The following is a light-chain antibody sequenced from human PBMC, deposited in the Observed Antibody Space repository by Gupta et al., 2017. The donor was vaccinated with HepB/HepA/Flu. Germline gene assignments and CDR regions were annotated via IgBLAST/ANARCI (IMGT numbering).Light chain of an antibody. V-gene: IGKV4-1*01. J-gene: IGKJ2*01. CDR2: WAS. CDR1: PSVLYSSNNKNY. Sequence: EIVMTQSPDSLAVSLGERATINCKSSPSVLYSSNNKNYLAWYQQKPGQPPKLLIYWASTRESGVPDRFSGSGSGTDFTLTISSLQAEDVAVYYCQQDDSTPYTFGQGTKMDIK. CDR3: QQDDSTPYT.